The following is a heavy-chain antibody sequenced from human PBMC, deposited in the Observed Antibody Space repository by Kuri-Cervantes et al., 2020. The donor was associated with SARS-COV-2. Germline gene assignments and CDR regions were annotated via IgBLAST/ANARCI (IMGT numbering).Heavy chain of an antibody. J-gene: IGHJ4*02. CDR3: AKDGSTSGSYAY. CDR1: GFAFSSSA. CDR2: ISGYGDIT. V-gene: IGHV3-23*01. D-gene: IGHD1-26*01. Sequence: GGSLRLSCAASGFAFSSSAMSWVRQAPGKGLEWVSAISGYGDITHYADSVKGRFTISRDNSKNTLYLQMNSLRAEDTAVYYCAKDGSTSGSYAYWGQGTLVTVSS.